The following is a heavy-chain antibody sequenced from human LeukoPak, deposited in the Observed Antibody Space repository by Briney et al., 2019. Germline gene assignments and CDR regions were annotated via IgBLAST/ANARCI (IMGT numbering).Heavy chain of an antibody. CDR2: IIPIFDTA. V-gene: IGHV1-69*05. CDR3: ARDQGNYYFYYMDV. J-gene: IGHJ6*03. CDR1: GGTFSSYA. Sequence: SVKVSCKASGGTFSSYAISWVRQAPGQGLEWMGGIIPIFDTANYAQKFQGRVTITTDESTSTAYMELSSLRSEDTAVYYCARDQGNYYFYYMDVWGKGTTVTVSS.